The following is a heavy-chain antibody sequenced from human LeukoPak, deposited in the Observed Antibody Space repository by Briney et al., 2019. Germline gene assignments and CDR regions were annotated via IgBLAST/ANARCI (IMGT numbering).Heavy chain of an antibody. Sequence: SETLSLTCAVYGGSFSGYYWSWIRQPPGKGLEWIGEINHSGSTNYNPSLKSRVTTSVDTSKNQFSLKLSSVTAADTAVYYCARGPLAPGDYWGQGTLVTVSS. CDR2: INHSGST. CDR1: GGSFSGYY. J-gene: IGHJ4*02. CDR3: ARGPLAPGDY. V-gene: IGHV4-34*01.